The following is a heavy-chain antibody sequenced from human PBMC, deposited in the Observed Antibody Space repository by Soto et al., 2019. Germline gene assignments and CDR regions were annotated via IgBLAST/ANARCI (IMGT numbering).Heavy chain of an antibody. CDR2: ISYDGSNI. Sequence: GGSLRLSCAASGFTFSIYVMHWVRQAPGRGLEWVAVISYDGSNIYYADSVKGRFTISRDNSKNTLYLQMNSLRAEDTAVYYCAKSRNDILYPFDYWGQGTLVTVSS. CDR3: AKSRNDILYPFDY. CDR1: GFTFSIYV. V-gene: IGHV3-30*18. D-gene: IGHD1-1*01. J-gene: IGHJ4*02.